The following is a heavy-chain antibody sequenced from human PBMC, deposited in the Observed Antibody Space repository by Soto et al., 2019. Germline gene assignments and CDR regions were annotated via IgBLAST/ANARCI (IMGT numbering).Heavy chain of an antibody. CDR1: GDYITRGDYS. CDR3: ARGRGVITSPSPGDYTYYGLDL. V-gene: IGHV4-30-4*01. D-gene: IGHD2-2*01. Sequence: SQTRSLTRTVSGDYITRGDYSWNWIRQPPGRGREWIGYLFYSGRTNYNPSLRSRVTISLDRSTNQISVKVNSVTASDSAVYDCARGRGVITSPSPGDYTYYGLDLCRQGNTVTV. CDR2: LFYSGRT. J-gene: IGHJ6*01.